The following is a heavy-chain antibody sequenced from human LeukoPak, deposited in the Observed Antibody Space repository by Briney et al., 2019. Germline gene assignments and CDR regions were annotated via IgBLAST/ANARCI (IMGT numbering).Heavy chain of an antibody. D-gene: IGHD5-12*01. CDR3: AKKGQANGYGKPD. Sequence: GGSLRLSCAASGFTFSSYDLSWVRQAPGKGLECVAAIDRGVGSTNYADSVKGRFTIFRDNSKNTLYLQMNNLRDDDTAIYYCAKKGQANGYGKPDWGQGTLVTVSS. CDR1: GFTFSSYD. J-gene: IGHJ4*02. CDR2: IDRGVGST. V-gene: IGHV3-23*01.